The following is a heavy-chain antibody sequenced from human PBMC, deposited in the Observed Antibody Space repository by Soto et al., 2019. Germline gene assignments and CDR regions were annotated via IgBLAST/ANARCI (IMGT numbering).Heavy chain of an antibody. CDR2: VAHDGTSK. CDR1: GLTLANHT. J-gene: IGHJ2*01. CDR3: ARDRRITGIVAEIDL. Sequence: SRRPASATSGLTLANHTRPVDLRAPGKGLEWVELVAHDGTSKYYAGSVKGRFTISSDKSTNTLFLQMDSLDTEDRAVYYCARDRRITGIVAEIDLWGRGTRV. V-gene: IGHV3-30-3*01. D-gene: IGHD1-20*01.